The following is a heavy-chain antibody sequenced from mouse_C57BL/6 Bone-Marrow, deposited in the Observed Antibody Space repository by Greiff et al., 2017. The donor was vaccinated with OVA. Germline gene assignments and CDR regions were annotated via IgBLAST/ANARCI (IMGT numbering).Heavy chain of an antibody. CDR3: ARDFGGITTVVAPYFDY. J-gene: IGHJ2*01. D-gene: IGHD1-1*01. Sequence: DVMLVESGGGLVKPGGSLKLSCAASGFTFSSYAMSWVRQTPEKRLEWVATISDGGSYTYYPDNVKGRFTISRDNAKNNLYLQMSHLKSEDTAMYYCARDFGGITTVVAPYFDYWGQGTTLTVSS. CDR2: ISDGGSYT. V-gene: IGHV5-4*01. CDR1: GFTFSSYA.